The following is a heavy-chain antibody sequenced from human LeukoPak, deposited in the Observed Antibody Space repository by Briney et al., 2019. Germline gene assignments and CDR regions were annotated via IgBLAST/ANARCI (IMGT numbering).Heavy chain of an antibody. Sequence: GGSLRLSCAASGFTVGSNYMSWVRQAPGKGLEWVSAIGTSGASTYYADSVKGRFTISRDNSKNTLYLQMNSLRAEDTAVYSCARGPLSGAFDLWGQGTLVTVSS. CDR1: GFTVGSNY. V-gene: IGHV3-23*01. CDR2: IGTSGAST. CDR3: ARGPLSGAFDL. J-gene: IGHJ4*02.